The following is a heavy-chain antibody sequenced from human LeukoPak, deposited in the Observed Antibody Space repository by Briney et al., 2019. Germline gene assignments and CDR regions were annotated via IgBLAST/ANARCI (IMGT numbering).Heavy chain of an antibody. CDR1: GFTLSSNW. V-gene: IGHV3-7*01. CDR3: ARGNGFIIDY. J-gene: IGHJ4*02. Sequence: PGGSLRLSCAASGFTLSSNWMNWVRQAPGKRLEWVAIIKQDGSEKYYVDSVKGRFTISRDNAKNSLYLQMNSLRAEDTAVYYCARGNGFIIDYWGQGTLVTVSS. CDR2: IKQDGSEK. D-gene: IGHD2-8*01.